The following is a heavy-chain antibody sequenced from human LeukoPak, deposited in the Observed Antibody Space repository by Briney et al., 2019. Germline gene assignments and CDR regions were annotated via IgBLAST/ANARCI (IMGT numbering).Heavy chain of an antibody. CDR2: INAGNGNT. V-gene: IGHV1-3*01. J-gene: IGHJ3*01. Sequence: ASVKVSCKASGYTFTSYAMHWVRQAPGQRLEWMGWINAGNGNTKYSQKFQGRVTITRDTSASTAYMELSSLRSEDTAVYYCARVFSRETAFDFWGQGTMVTVSS. D-gene: IGHD2/OR15-2a*01. CDR1: GYTFTSYA. CDR3: ARVFSRETAFDF.